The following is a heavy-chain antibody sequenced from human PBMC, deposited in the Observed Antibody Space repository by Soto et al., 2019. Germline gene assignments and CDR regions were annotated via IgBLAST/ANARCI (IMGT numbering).Heavy chain of an antibody. CDR1: GLIFNNNA. CDR3: AKNQGVELVPLATVDWFDP. J-gene: IGHJ5*02. V-gene: IGHV3-23*01. Sequence: GGSLRLSCAASGLIFNNNAMTWVRQAPGQGLEWVATISSSGATTYYADSVKGRFTISRDNSKDTLYLELNNLSAEDTAVYHCAKNQGVELVPLATVDWFDPWGQGXVVTVYS. CDR2: ISSSGATT. D-gene: IGHD1-26*01.